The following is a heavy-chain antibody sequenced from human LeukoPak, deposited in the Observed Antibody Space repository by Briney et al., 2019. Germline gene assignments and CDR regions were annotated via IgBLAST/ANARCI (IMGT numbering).Heavy chain of an antibody. J-gene: IGHJ3*02. Sequence: SETLSLTCTVSGGSISSYYWTWIRQPPGKGLEWIGYIYDSGRTNYNPSLKSRVTISVDTSRKQFSLRLGSVTAADTAVYYCARDLYGDYAFDIWGQGTLVTVSS. D-gene: IGHD4-17*01. CDR2: IYDSGRT. V-gene: IGHV4-59*01. CDR1: GGSISSYY. CDR3: ARDLYGDYAFDI.